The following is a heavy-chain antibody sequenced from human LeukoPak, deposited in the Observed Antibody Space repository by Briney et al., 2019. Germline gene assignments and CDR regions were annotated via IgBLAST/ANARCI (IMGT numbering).Heavy chain of an antibody. CDR3: AKVETSGGANCYALDY. J-gene: IGHJ4*02. CDR1: GFTFSSYA. Sequence: HPGGSLRLSCAASGFTFSSYAMTWVRQAPDKGLEWVSAISGSDGSTYYAGSVKGRFTISRDDSQNTLYLQMNSLSAEDTAVYYCAKVETSGGANCYALDYWGQGTLVTVSS. CDR2: ISGSDGST. V-gene: IGHV3-23*01. D-gene: IGHD2-2*01.